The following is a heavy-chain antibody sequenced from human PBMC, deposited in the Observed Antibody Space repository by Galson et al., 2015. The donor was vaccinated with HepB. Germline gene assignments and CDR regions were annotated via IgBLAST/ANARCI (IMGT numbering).Heavy chain of an antibody. CDR2: ISSSSSTI. D-gene: IGHD2-15*01. CDR1: GFTFRSYS. V-gene: IGHV3-48*02. CDR3: ARDPGGSSESYFDY. Sequence: SLRLSCAASGFTFRSYSMDWVRQAPGKGLEWVSYISSSSSTIYYADSVKGRFTISRDNAKNSLYLQVYSLRDEDTAVYYCARDPGGSSESYFDYWGQGTLVTVSS. J-gene: IGHJ4*02.